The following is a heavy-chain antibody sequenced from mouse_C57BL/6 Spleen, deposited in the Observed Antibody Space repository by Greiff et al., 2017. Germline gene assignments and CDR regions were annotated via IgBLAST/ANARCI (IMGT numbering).Heavy chain of an antibody. Sequence: EVQLQQSGAELVRPGASVKLSCTASGFTIKDYYMHWVKQRPEQGLEWIGWIDPENGDTEYASKFQGKAPITADTSSNTAYLQLSSLTSEDTAVYYCTADSAYWGQGTLVTVSA. J-gene: IGHJ3*01. CDR1: GFTIKDYY. CDR2: IDPENGDT. V-gene: IGHV14-4*01. CDR3: TADSAY.